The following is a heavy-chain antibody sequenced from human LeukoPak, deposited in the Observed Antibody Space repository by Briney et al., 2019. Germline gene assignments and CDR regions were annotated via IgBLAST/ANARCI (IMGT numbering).Heavy chain of an antibody. Sequence: GASVKVSCKASGYTFTSYGISWVRQAPGQGLEWMGWISAYNGNTNYAQKLQGRVTMTTDTSTSTVYMELSSLRSEDTAVYYCARGGLIVVVPAAIGVGYMDVWGKGTTVTVSS. CDR1: GYTFTSYG. CDR3: ARGGLIVVVPAAIGVGYMDV. J-gene: IGHJ6*03. D-gene: IGHD2-2*02. V-gene: IGHV1-18*01. CDR2: ISAYNGNT.